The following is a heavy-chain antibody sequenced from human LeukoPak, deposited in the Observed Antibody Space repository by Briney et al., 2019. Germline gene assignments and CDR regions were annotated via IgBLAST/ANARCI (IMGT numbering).Heavy chain of an antibody. J-gene: IGHJ6*02. D-gene: IGHD2-2*01. V-gene: IGHV3-11*01. Sequence: GGSLRLSCAASGFTFSSYAMSWIRQAPGKGLEWVSYISSSGSTIYYADSVKGRFTISRDNAKNSLYLQMNSLRAEDTAVYYCARDPVVPAALTHYYYYYGMDVWGQGTTVTVSS. CDR1: GFTFSSYA. CDR3: ARDPVVPAALTHYYYYYGMDV. CDR2: ISSSGSTI.